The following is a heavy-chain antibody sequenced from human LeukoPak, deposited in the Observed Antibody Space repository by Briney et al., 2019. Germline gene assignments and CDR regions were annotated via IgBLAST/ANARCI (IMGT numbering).Heavy chain of an antibody. Sequence: GGSLRLSCAASGFTFSGSAMHWVRQASGKGLEWVGRIRSKANSYATAYAASVKGRFTISRDDSKNTAYLQMNSLKTEDTAVYYCTSLHCSSTSCYKWFDPWGQGTLVTVSS. J-gene: IGHJ5*02. CDR1: GFTFSGSA. CDR3: TSLHCSSTSCYKWFDP. CDR2: IRSKANSYAT. V-gene: IGHV3-73*01. D-gene: IGHD2-2*02.